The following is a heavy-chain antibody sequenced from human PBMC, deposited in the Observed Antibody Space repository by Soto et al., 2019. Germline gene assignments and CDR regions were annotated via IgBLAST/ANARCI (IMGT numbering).Heavy chain of an antibody. Sequence: QVQLVESGGGVVQPGRSLRLSCAASGFTFISYGMHWVRQAPGKGLEWVAVIWSDGSNKNSADSVKGRFTFSSDNSKDALYRQMNSLRAEYTAVYYCARPVTTDHDYYGMDVGGQGTTVTVSS. CDR3: ARPVTTDHDYYGMDV. J-gene: IGHJ6*02. CDR2: IWSDGSNK. V-gene: IGHV3-33*01. D-gene: IGHD4-4*01. CDR1: GFTFISYG.